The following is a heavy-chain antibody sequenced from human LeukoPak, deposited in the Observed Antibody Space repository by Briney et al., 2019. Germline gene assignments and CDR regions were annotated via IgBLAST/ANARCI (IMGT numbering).Heavy chain of an antibody. CDR3: TTRHSSSWYGLFDY. CDR1: GFTFSNAW. CDR2: IKSKTDGGTT. J-gene: IGHJ4*02. V-gene: IGHV3-15*01. Sequence: GGSLRLSCAASGFTFSNAWMSWVRQAPGKGLEWVGRIKSKTDGGTTDCAAPVKGRFTISRDDSKNTLYLQMNSLKTEDTAVYYCTTRHSSSWYGLFDYWGQGTLVTVSS. D-gene: IGHD6-13*01.